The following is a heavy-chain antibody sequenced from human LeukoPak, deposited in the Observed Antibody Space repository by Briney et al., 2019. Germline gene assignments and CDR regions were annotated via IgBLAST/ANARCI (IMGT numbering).Heavy chain of an antibody. CDR3: ARLIPTHFDY. Sequence: SETLSLTCTVSGGSISITSYYWAWIRQPPGKGLEWIGSIYYTGSTYYNPSLKSRVTISVDTSKNQFSLKLSSVTAADTALYYCARLIPTHFDYWGQGALVTVSS. D-gene: IGHD2-2*02. J-gene: IGHJ4*02. CDR1: GGSISITSYY. CDR2: IYYTGST. V-gene: IGHV4-39*07.